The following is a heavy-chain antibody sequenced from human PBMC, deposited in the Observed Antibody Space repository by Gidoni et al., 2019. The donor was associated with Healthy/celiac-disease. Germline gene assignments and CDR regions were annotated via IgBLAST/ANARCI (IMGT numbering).Heavy chain of an antibody. D-gene: IGHD6-13*01. Sequence: EVQLLASGGGLLQPGGSLRLSCAASGFTFSSYAMSWVRQAPGKGLEWVSAISGGGGSTYYADSVKGRFTISRDNSKNTLYLQMNSLRAEDTAVYYCAKVTLIAGGYYYYGMDVWGQGTTVTVSS. CDR1: GFTFSSYA. J-gene: IGHJ6*02. CDR3: AKVTLIAGGYYYYGMDV. V-gene: IGHV3-23*01. CDR2: ISGGGGST.